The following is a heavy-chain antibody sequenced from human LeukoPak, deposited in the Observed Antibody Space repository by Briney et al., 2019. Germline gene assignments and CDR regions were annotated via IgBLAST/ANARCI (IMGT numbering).Heavy chain of an antibody. CDR2: TNHSGST. CDR3: ARDTYSSGSASGAFDI. D-gene: IGHD6-19*01. V-gene: IGHV4-34*01. CDR1: GGSFSGYY. J-gene: IGHJ3*02. Sequence: SETLSLTCAVYGGSFSGYYWSWIRQPPGKGLEWIGETNHSGSTNHNPFLKSRVTISVDTSKNQFSLKLSSVTAADTAVYYCARDTYSSGSASGAFDIWGQGTMVTVSS.